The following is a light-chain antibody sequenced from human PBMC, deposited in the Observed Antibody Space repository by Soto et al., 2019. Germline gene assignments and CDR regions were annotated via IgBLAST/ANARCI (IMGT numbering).Light chain of an antibody. J-gene: IGKJ2*01. Sequence: EIVMTQSPATLSVSPGERATLSCRASQSVSSNLAWYQQKPGQAPRLLIYGASTRATGIPARFRGSGSGTAFPLTISSLQSEDFALYYCQQYNNWPPYNFGQGTKLEIK. CDR1: QSVSSN. CDR3: QQYNNWPPYN. V-gene: IGKV3-15*01. CDR2: GAS.